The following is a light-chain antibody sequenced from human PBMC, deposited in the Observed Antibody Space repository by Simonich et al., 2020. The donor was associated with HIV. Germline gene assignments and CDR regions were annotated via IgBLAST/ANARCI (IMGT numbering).Light chain of an antibody. CDR2: GNS. V-gene: IGLV1-40*01. CDR3: QSYDSSLSGWGV. J-gene: IGLJ2*01. Sequence: QSVLTQPPSVSGAPGQRVTISCTGSSSNIGAGYDVHWYQQLPGTAPKLLSYGNSNRPSGVPDRFSGSKSGTSASLAIPGLQAEDEADYYCQSYDSSLSGWGVFGGGTKLTVL. CDR1: SSNIGAGYD.